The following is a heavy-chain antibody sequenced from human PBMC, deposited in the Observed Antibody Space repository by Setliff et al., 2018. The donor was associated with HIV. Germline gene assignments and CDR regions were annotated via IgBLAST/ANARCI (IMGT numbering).Heavy chain of an antibody. V-gene: IGHV1-18*01. Sequence: GASVKVSCKASGYPFSGYGISWVRHAPGQGLEWMGWISAYSGDTNYAQKFHGRLTMITYTSTSTAYMELRSLRSDDTAMYYCARPGGSYGDYGWYLRFWGQGTLVTVSS. CDR3: ARPGGSYGDYGWYLRF. CDR2: ISAYSGDT. J-gene: IGHJ4*02. D-gene: IGHD4-17*01. CDR1: GYPFSGYG.